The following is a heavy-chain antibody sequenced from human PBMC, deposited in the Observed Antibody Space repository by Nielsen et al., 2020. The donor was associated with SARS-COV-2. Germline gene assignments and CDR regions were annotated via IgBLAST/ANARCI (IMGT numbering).Heavy chain of an antibody. V-gene: IGHV3-23*01. Sequence: GESLKISCAASGFTFSSYAMSWVRQAPGKGLEWVSAISGSGGSTYYADSVKGRFTISRDNSKNTLYLQMNSLRAEDTAVYYCAKALATQYDSSGYYYLMGPLFDYWGQGTLVTVSS. CDR1: GFTFSSYA. D-gene: IGHD3-22*01. CDR3: AKALATQYDSSGYYYLMGPLFDY. CDR2: ISGSGGST. J-gene: IGHJ4*02.